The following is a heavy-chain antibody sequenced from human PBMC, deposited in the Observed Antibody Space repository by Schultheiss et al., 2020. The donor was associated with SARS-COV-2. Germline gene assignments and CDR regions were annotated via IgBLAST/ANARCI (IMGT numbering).Heavy chain of an antibody. J-gene: IGHJ6*03. CDR3: ARVVGYCSGGSCYQEAYYYYYMDV. Sequence: GESLKISCAASGFTVSSNEMSWVRQAPGKGLEWVSYISSSGSTIYYADSVKGRFTISRDNAKNSLYLQMNSLRAEDTAVYYCARVVGYCSGGSCYQEAYYYYYMDVWGKGTTVTVSS. D-gene: IGHD2-15*01. V-gene: IGHV3-48*03. CDR2: ISSSGSTI. CDR1: GFTVSSNE.